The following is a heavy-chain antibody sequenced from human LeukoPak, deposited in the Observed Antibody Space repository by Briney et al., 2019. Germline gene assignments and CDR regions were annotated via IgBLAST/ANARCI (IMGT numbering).Heavy chain of an antibody. D-gene: IGHD3-10*01. CDR2: IKQDGSEK. CDR1: GFTFSSYW. J-gene: IGHJ3*02. V-gene: IGHV3-7*02. Sequence: GGSLRLSCAASGFTFSSYWMSWVRQAPGKGLEWVANIKQDGSEKYYVDSVKGRFTISRDNAKNSLYLQMSSLRAEDTAVYYCSGSGGYFAFDIWGQGTMVTVSS. CDR3: SGSGGYFAFDI.